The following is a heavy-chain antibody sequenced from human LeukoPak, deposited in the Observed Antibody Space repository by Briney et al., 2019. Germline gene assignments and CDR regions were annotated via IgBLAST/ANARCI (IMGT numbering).Heavy chain of an antibody. CDR2: IYYNGAT. Sequence: SETLSLTCTASGGSINGFYWSWIRQPPGKGLEWIAHIYYNGATKYNPSLQSRVTMSVDTSKNQLSLSLTSVTAADTAVYFCARYANSPRYFDVWGRGTLVTVSS. D-gene: IGHD4-23*01. CDR1: GGSINGFY. J-gene: IGHJ2*01. V-gene: IGHV4-59*01. CDR3: ARYANSPRYFDV.